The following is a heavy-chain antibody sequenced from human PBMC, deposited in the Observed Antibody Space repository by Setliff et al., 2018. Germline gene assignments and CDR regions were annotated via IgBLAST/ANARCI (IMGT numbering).Heavy chain of an antibody. Sequence: GESLKISCKGSGNRFTSNWIGWVRQMPGKGLEWMGVIYPGDSDTRYSPSFKGQVTISADKPISTAYLQWSSLEASDTAMYYCARLTPMADFDYWGQGTLVTVSS. CDR1: GNRFTSNW. V-gene: IGHV5-51*01. D-gene: IGHD5-18*01. J-gene: IGHJ4*02. CDR3: ARLTPMADFDY. CDR2: IYPGDSDT.